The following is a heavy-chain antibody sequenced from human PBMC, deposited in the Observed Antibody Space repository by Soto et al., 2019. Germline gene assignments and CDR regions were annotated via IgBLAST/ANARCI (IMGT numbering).Heavy chain of an antibody. Sequence: PGESLKIPCKGSGYSFTSYWIGWERQMPGKGLEWMGIIYPGDSDTRYSPSFQGQVTISADKSISTAYLQWSSLKASDTVMYYCARQDCWYRTYYYGMDVWGQGTTVTVSS. CDR1: GYSFTSYW. D-gene: IGHD6-13*01. V-gene: IGHV5-51*01. CDR3: ARQDCWYRTYYYGMDV. J-gene: IGHJ6*02. CDR2: IYPGDSDT.